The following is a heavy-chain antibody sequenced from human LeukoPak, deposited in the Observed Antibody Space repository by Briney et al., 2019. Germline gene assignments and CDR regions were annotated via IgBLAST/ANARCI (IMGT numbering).Heavy chain of an antibody. CDR2: ISAYNGNT. Sequence: ASVKVSCKASGYTFTSHGISWVRQAPGQGLEWMGWISAYNGNTNYAQKLQGRVTMTTDTSTSTAYMELSRLRSDDTAVYYCARVPNFDWLRAAFDIWGQGTMVTVSS. CDR1: GYTFTSHG. V-gene: IGHV1-18*01. CDR3: ARVPNFDWLRAAFDI. D-gene: IGHD3-9*01. J-gene: IGHJ3*02.